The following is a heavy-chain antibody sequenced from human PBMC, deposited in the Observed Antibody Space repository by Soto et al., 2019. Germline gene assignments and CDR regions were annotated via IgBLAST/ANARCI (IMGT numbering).Heavy chain of an antibody. V-gene: IGHV1-18*01. Sequence: QVQLVQSGAEVKKPGASVKVSCKASGYTFTSYGISWVRQAPGQGLEWMGWISAYNGNTNYAQKLQGRVTMTTDTSPKTGYKEVRGLRTDDTAGYYCAGVEQWLVTREYFPHWGQGTLVTVSS. J-gene: IGHJ1*01. CDR1: GYTFTSYG. CDR3: AGVEQWLVTREYFPH. D-gene: IGHD6-19*01. CDR2: ISAYNGNT.